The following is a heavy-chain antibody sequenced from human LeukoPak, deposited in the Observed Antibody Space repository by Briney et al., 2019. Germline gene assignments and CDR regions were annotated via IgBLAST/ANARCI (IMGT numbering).Heavy chain of an antibody. V-gene: IGHV4-4*07. CDR2: IYTSGST. CDR1: GVSISSYY. CDR3: ARDRDHSSSYNEWEERYYYYYYMDV. D-gene: IGHD6-13*01. J-gene: IGHJ6*03. Sequence: SETLSLTCTVSGVSISSYYWSWIRQPAGKGLEWIGRIYTSGSTNYNPSLKSRVTMSVDTSKNQCSLKLSSVTAADTAVYYCARDRDHSSSYNEWEERYYYYYYMDVWGKGTTVTVSS.